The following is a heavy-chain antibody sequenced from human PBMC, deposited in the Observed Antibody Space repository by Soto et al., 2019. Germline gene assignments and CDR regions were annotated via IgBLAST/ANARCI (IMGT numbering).Heavy chain of an antibody. J-gene: IGHJ4*02. CDR2: IYYSGST. CDR1: DGSISGYY. V-gene: IGHV4-59*08. CDR3: ARRGGIKYGSNWHLDY. D-gene: IGHD6-13*01. Sequence: SETLSLTCTVSDGSISGYYWSWIRQPPGKGLEWIGGIYYSGSTSYNPSLKSRVTISVDTSKNQFSLKLSSVTVADTAVYYCARRGGIKYGSNWHLDYWGQGNLVTVSS.